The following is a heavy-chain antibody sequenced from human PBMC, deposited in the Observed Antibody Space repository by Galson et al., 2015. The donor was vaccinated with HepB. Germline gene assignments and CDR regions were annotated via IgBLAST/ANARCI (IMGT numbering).Heavy chain of an antibody. J-gene: IGHJ4*02. V-gene: IGHV3-30*18. CDR1: GFTLSSYG. CDR3: AKGFRYTAMVNYFDY. Sequence: SLRLSCAASGFTLSSYGMHWVRQAPGKGLEWVAVISYDGSNKDYADSVKGRFTISRDNSKNTLYLQMNSLRAEDTAVYYCAKGFRYTAMVNYFDYWGQGTLVTVSS. CDR2: ISYDGSNK. D-gene: IGHD5-18*01.